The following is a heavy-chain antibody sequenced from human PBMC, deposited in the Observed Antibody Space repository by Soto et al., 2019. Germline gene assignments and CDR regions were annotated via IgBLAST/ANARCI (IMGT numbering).Heavy chain of an antibody. CDR1: GGSISSGNYY. V-gene: IGHV4-61*01. J-gene: IGHJ4*02. Sequence: SETLSLTCTVSGGSISSGNYYWSWIRQPPGKGLEWIGYIYYSGSTNYNPSLKSRVTISVDTSKNQFSLKLSSVTAADTAVYYCARYTAMVSGFDYWGQGTLVTVSS. D-gene: IGHD5-18*01. CDR2: IYYSGST. CDR3: ARYTAMVSGFDY.